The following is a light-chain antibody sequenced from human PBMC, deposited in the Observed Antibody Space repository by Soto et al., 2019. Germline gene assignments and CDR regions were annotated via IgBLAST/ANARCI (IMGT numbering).Light chain of an antibody. CDR1: QSVSDNY. Sequence: EIVLTQSPGTLSLSPGERATLSCRASQSVSDNYLAWYQRQPGQAPRLLIYAAFSRATGIADRFSGSGSGTDFTLTISRLEPEDFAVYYCQQFGASLTWTFGQGTKVDIK. CDR2: AAF. CDR3: QQFGASLTWT. J-gene: IGKJ1*01. V-gene: IGKV3-20*01.